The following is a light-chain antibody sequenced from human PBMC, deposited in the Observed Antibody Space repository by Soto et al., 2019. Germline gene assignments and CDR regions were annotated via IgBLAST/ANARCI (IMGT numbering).Light chain of an antibody. CDR2: GAS. J-gene: IGKJ5*01. CDR1: PRVSSD. CDR3: LQYNIWPPGT. Sequence: EVLLTQSPATLSMSPGEVVTLSSRASPRVSSDLAWYQQIPGQAPRLLIYGASTRATGVPDRFSGSGSGTEFTLTISSLQSADFAVYYCLQYNIWPPGTFGQGTRLEI. V-gene: IGKV3-15*01.